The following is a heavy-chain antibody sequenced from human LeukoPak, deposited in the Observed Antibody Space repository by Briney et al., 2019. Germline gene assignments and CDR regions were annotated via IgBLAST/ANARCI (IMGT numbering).Heavy chain of an antibody. J-gene: IGHJ5*02. CDR2: INPGSETR. Sequence: ASVKVSCKASGYTFTSYHMHWVRQAPGQGLEWVGLINPGSETRRLAQKFQGRVTMTRDTSTSTVYMELSGLRSEDTAVYYCAKHEEMYYSAYKWFDPWGQGTLVTVSS. V-gene: IGHV1-46*01. D-gene: IGHD2-8*01. CDR3: AKHEEMYYSAYKWFDP. CDR1: GYTFTSYH.